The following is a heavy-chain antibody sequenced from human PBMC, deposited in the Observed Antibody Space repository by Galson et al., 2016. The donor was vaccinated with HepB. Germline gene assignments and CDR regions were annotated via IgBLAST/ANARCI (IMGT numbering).Heavy chain of an antibody. CDR1: GFSFSSYA. CDR2: ISFDGSNK. D-gene: IGHD1-14*01. V-gene: IGHV3-30*04. J-gene: IGHJ4*02. CDR3: ARDLWGDCRTTTCSHLDS. Sequence: SLRLSCAASGFSFSSYAMSWARQAPGKGLEWVAVISFDGSNKYYADSVRGRFTISRDNSKNTLYLQMNSLRAEDTALYYCARDLWGDCRTTTCSHLDSWGQGTLVTVSS.